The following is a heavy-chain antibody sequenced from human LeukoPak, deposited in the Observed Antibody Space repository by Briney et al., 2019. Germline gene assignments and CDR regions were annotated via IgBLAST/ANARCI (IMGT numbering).Heavy chain of an antibody. Sequence: TGGSLRLSCAASGFTFSSYAMSWVRQAPGKGLEWVSAISGSGGSTYYADSVKGRFTISRDNSKNTLYLQMNSLRAEDTAVYYCANTNTRITMVREANPNYWGQGTLVTVSS. CDR1: GFTFSSYA. CDR3: ANTNTRITMVREANPNY. V-gene: IGHV3-23*01. CDR2: ISGSGGST. D-gene: IGHD3-10*01. J-gene: IGHJ4*02.